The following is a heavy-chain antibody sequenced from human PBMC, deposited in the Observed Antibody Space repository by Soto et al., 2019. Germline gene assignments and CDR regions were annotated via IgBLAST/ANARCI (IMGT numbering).Heavy chain of an antibody. D-gene: IGHD3-22*01. CDR1: GFTFSSYA. V-gene: IGHV3-30-3*01. J-gene: IGHJ4*02. CDR3: ARDPITMIVVAGYFDY. Sequence: GGSLRLSCAASGFTFSSYAMHWVRQAPGKGLEWVAVISYDGSNKYYADSVKGRFTISRDNSKNTLYLQMNSLRAEDTAVYYCARDPITMIVVAGYFDYWGQGTLVTVSS. CDR2: ISYDGSNK.